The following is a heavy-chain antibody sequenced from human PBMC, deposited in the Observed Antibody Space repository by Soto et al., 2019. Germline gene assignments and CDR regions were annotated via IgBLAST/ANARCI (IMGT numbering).Heavy chain of an antibody. D-gene: IGHD3-9*01. J-gene: IGHJ6*02. CDR3: ARDPPRYDILTGSPAAPFYYYGMDA. CDR1: GGTFSSYA. CDR2: IIPIFGTA. Sequence: SVKVSCKASGGTFSSYAISWVRQAPGQGLEWMGGIIPIFGTANYAQKFQGRVTITADESTSTAYMELSSLRSEDTAVYYCARDPPRYDILTGSPAAPFYYYGMDAWGQGTTVTVSS. V-gene: IGHV1-69*13.